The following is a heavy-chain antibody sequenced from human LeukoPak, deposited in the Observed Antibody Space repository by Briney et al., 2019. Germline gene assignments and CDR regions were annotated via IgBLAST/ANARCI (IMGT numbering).Heavy chain of an antibody. CDR3: ARALRYCSGGSCTRGYNWFDP. D-gene: IGHD2-15*01. J-gene: IGHJ5*02. CDR1: GGSISSSDYY. Sequence: SETLCLTCTVSGGSISSSDYYWGWIRQPPGKGLEWIGSIYYGGSTYYNPSLKSRVTISVDTSMNQFSLKLSFVTTADTAVYYCARALRYCSGGSCTRGYNWFDPWGQGTLVTVPS. V-gene: IGHV4-39*01. CDR2: IYYGGST.